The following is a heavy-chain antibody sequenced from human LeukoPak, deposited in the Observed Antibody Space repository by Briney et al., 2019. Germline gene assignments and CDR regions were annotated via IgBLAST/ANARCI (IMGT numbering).Heavy chain of an antibody. J-gene: IGHJ5*02. D-gene: IGHD5-18*01. CDR2: ISAYNGNT. CDR1: GYTFTGYY. Sequence: GASVKVSCKASGYTFTGYYMHWVRQAPGQGLEWMGWISAYNGNTNYAQKLQGRVTMTTDTSTSTAYMELRSLRSDDTAVYYCARQRRGYSYGFWWFDPWGQGTLVTVSS. CDR3: ARQRRGYSYGFWWFDP. V-gene: IGHV1-18*04.